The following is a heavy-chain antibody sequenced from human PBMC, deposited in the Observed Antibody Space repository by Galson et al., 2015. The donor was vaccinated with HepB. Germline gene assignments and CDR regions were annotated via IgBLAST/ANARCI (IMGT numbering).Heavy chain of an antibody. D-gene: IGHD3-16*01. Sequence: CAISGDSVSSNSAAWSWIRKPPSRGLEWLGRTYYRSKWYNDYAVSVKSRITINPNTSKNQFSLQLNSVTPEDTAVYYCARDWGPSAFDIWGQGTVVTVSS. V-gene: IGHV6-1*01. CDR2: TYYRSKWYN. CDR1: GDSVSSNSAA. CDR3: ARDWGPSAFDI. J-gene: IGHJ3*02.